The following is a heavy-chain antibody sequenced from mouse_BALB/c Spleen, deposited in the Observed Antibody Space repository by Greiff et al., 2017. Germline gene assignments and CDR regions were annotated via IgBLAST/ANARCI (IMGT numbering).Heavy chain of an antibody. CDR2: ISNLAYSI. J-gene: IGHJ1*01. Sequence: EVKLVESGGGLVQPGGSRKLSCAASGFTFSDYGMAWVRQAPGKGPEWVAFISNLAYSIYYADTVTGRFTISRENAKNTLYLEMSSLRSEDTAMYYCARNWDGYFDVWGAGTTVTVSS. CDR1: GFTFSDYG. V-gene: IGHV5-15*02. D-gene: IGHD4-1*01. CDR3: ARNWDGYFDV.